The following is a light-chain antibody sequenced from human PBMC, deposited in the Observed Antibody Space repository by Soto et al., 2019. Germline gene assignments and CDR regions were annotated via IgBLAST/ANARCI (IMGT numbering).Light chain of an antibody. V-gene: IGKV1-5*01. CDR3: QQYDSYSSGS. J-gene: IGKJ1*01. CDR2: DAS. CDR1: QTVSTW. Sequence: DIQMTQSPSSLSASVGDRVTITCRASQTVSTWLAWYQQKPGKAPKLLIFDASSLKTGVPSRFSGSGSGTEFTLTISNLQPDDFATYYCQQYDSYSSGSFGQGTKVDIK.